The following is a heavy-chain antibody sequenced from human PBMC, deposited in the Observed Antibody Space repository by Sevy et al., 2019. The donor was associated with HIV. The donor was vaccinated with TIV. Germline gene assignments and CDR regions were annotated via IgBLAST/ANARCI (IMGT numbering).Heavy chain of an antibody. V-gene: IGHV3-48*01. Sequence: GGSLRLSCAASGFTFSSYSMNRVRQAPGKGLEWVSYISSSSSTIYYADSVKGRFTISRDNAKNSLYLQMNSLRAEDTAVYYCARDYLTTLFYYYYGMDVWGQGTTVTVSS. D-gene: IGHD4-17*01. J-gene: IGHJ6*02. CDR2: ISSSSSTI. CDR1: GFTFSSYS. CDR3: ARDYLTTLFYYYYGMDV.